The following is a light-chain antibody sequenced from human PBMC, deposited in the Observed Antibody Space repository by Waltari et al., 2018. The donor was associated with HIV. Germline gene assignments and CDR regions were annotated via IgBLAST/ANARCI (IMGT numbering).Light chain of an antibody. V-gene: IGKV3-11*01. J-gene: IGKJ3*01. CDR1: QSVSSY. Sequence: EIVLTQSPAILSSTPGERVTLSCRASQSVSSYLAWYQQKPGQAPMLLMYDASNRATGIPSIFSGSCSLKDFTLTISSLEPEDFAVYYCHLLNSWPPDVTFVSGTIVDIK. CDR2: DAS. CDR3: HLLNSWPPDVT.